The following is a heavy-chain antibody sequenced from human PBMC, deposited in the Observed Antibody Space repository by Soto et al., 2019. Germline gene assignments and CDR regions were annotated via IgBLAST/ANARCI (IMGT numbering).Heavy chain of an antibody. CDR3: ARVQVTIFGVVIIGDFDY. Sequence: ASVKVSCKASGGTFSSYAISWVRQAPGQGLEWMGWISAYNGNTNYAQKLQGRVTMTTDTSTSTAYMELRSLRSDDTAVYYCARVQVTIFGVVIIGDFDYWGQGTLVTVSS. CDR2: ISAYNGNT. J-gene: IGHJ4*02. V-gene: IGHV1-18*01. CDR1: GGTFSSYA. D-gene: IGHD3-3*01.